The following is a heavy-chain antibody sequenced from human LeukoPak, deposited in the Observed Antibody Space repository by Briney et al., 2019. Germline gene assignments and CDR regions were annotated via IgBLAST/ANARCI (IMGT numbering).Heavy chain of an antibody. D-gene: IGHD2-15*01. CDR3: ARVSVGAAFDY. V-gene: IGHV3-48*04. J-gene: IGHJ4*02. CDR1: GFTFSSYN. Sequence: GGSLRLSCAASGFTFSSYNMNWVRQAPGKGLEWVSYISSSGSTIYYADSVKGRFTISRDNAKNSLYLQMNSLRAEDTAVYYCARVSVGAAFDYWGQGTLVTVSS. CDR2: ISSSGSTI.